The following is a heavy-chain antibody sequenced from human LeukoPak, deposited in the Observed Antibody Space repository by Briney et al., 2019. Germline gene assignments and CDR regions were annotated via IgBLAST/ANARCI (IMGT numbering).Heavy chain of an antibody. CDR2: IYYSGST. CDR1: GGSISSSSYY. V-gene: IGHV4-39*07. D-gene: IGHD2-15*01. CDR3: ATILGVYCSGGSCHSYSPFDP. Sequence: PSETLSLTCTVSGGSISSSSYYWGWIRQPPGKGLEWIGSIYYSGSTYYNPSLKSRVTISVDTSKNQFSLKLSSVTAADTAVYYCATILGVYCSGGSCHSYSPFDPWGQGTLVTVSS. J-gene: IGHJ5*02.